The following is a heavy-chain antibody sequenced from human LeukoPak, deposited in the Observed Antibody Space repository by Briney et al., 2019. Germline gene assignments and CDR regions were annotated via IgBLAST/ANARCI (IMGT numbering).Heavy chain of an antibody. CDR2: ISYDGSNK. CDR1: GFTFSSYA. J-gene: IGHJ6*03. D-gene: IGHD2-2*01. V-gene: IGHV3-30-3*01. Sequence: GGSLRLSCAASGFTFSSYAMHWVRQAPGKGLEWVAVISYDGSNKYYADSVKGRFTISRDNSKNTLYLQMNSLRAEDTAVYYCARDADIVVVPAASWFGGYMDVWGKGTTVTVS. CDR3: ARDADIVVVPAASWFGGYMDV.